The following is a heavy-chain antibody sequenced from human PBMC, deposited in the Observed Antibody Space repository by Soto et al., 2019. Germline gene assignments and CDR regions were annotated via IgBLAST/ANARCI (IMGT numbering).Heavy chain of an antibody. Sequence: GGSLRLSCATSGFTFSSFDMDWVRQAPGKGLEWVSSIHRASTYIYYADSVRGRFTISRDNAKSSLYLQMNSLTVEDTAVYYCPRSAVTTYHFFDYWGQGALVTVYS. CDR1: GFTFSSFD. CDR3: PRSAVTTYHFFDY. D-gene: IGHD4-17*01. CDR2: IHRASTYI. J-gene: IGHJ4*02. V-gene: IGHV3-21*06.